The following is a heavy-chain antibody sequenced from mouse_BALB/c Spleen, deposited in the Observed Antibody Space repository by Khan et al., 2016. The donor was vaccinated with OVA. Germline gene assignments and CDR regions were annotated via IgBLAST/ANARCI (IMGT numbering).Heavy chain of an antibody. J-gene: IGHJ4*01. Sequence: QIQLVQSGPELKKPGETVKISCKASGYTFTNYGMNWVKQAPGKGLKWMGWINPYTGEPTYADDFKGRFAFSLETSASTAYLQINNLKNEDTATYCCAREVGDLYAMDYWGQGTSVTVSS. V-gene: IGHV9-3-1*01. CDR3: AREVGDLYAMDY. CDR1: GYTFTNYG. CDR2: INPYTGEP.